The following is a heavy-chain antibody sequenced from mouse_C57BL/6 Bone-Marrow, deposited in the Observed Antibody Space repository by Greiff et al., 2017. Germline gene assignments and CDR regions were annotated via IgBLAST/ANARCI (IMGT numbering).Heavy chain of an antibody. V-gene: IGHV1-50*01. Sequence: VQLQQPGAELVKPGASVKLSCKASGYTFTSYWMQWVKQRPGQGLEWIGEIDPSDSYTNYNQKFKGKATLTVDTSSSTAYMQLSSLTSEDSAVYYCARQGDDYYFDYWGQGTTLTVSS. D-gene: IGHD2-4*01. J-gene: IGHJ2*01. CDR2: IDPSDSYT. CDR1: GYTFTSYW. CDR3: ARQGDDYYFDY.